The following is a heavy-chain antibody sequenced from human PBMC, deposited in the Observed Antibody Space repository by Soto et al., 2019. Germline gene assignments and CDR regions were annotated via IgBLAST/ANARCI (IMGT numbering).Heavy chain of an antibody. D-gene: IGHD2-8*01. J-gene: IGHJ6*02. V-gene: IGHV3-9*01. CDR3: AKDELFHTVCYGMDV. CDR1: GLTFDDYA. CDR2: ISWNSGSI. Sequence: GGSLRLSCAASGLTFDDYAMHWVRQAPGKGLEWVSGISWNSGSIGYADSVKGRFTISRDNAKNSLYLQMNSLRAEDTALYYCAKDELFHTVCYGMDVWGQGTTVTVSS.